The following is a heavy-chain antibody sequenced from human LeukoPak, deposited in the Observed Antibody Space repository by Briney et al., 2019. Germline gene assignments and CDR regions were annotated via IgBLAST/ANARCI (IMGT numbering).Heavy chain of an antibody. Sequence: GESLKISCKGSGYSFTSYWIGWVRQMPGKGLEWMGIIYPGDSDTRYSPSFQGQVTISADKSIGTAYLQWSSLKASDTAMYYCARHGTGTAPYYYYYGMDVWGQGTTVTVSS. J-gene: IGHJ6*02. CDR3: ARHGTGTAPYYYYYGMDV. CDR2: IYPGDSDT. D-gene: IGHD1-1*01. V-gene: IGHV5-51*01. CDR1: GYSFTSYW.